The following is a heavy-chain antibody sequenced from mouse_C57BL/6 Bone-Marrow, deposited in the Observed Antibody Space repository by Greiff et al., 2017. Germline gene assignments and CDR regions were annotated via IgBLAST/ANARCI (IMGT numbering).Heavy chain of an antibody. D-gene: IGHD1-1*01. CDR2: IYPRDGST. CDR3: ARNYGSSYEAMDY. Sequence: QVQLKESGPELVKPGASVKLSCTASGYTFTSYDINWVKQRPGQGLEWIGWIYPRDGSTKYNEKFKGQATLTVDTSSSTAYMELHSLTSEDSAVYFCARNYGSSYEAMDYWGQGTSVTVSS. CDR1: GYTFTSYD. V-gene: IGHV1-85*01. J-gene: IGHJ4*01.